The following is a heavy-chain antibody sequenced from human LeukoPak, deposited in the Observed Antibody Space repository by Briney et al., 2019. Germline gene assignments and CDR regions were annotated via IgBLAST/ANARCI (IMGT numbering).Heavy chain of an antibody. V-gene: IGHV3-30*18. CDR1: GFTFSIYG. J-gene: IGHJ4*02. D-gene: IGHD6-19*01. CDR3: AKEITRPNRAVAGLNY. Sequence: PGGRLRLSCAASGFTFSIYGMNWVRQAPGKGLEWVAIISYDGTNKYYADSVKGRFTIPRDNSKNTLYLQMNSLRAEDTAVYYCAKEITRPNRAVAGLNYWGQGTLVTVSS. CDR2: ISYDGTNK.